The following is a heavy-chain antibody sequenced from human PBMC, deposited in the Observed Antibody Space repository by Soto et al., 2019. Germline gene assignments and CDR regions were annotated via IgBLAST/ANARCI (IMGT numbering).Heavy chain of an antibody. D-gene: IGHD1-7*01. V-gene: IGHV3-33*01. CDR3: ARGHQLPRDGTPYYYGMDV. J-gene: IGHJ6*02. CDR1: VFTFSSYG. Sequence: GGALRLSCAASVFTFSSYGIHWVRQAPGKGLEWVAVIWYDGSNKYYADSVKGRFTISRDNSKNTLYLQMNSLRAEDTAAYYCARGHQLPRDGTPYYYGMDVWGQGTTVTVSS. CDR2: IWYDGSNK.